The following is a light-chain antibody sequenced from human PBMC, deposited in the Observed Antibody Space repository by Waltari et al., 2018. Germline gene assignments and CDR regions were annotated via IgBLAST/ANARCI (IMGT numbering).Light chain of an antibody. Sequence: QSAPTQPAPVSGTPGQSTTISCTGTTSDVGNYNIVSWYQHHPGEAPKLMICEVIKRPSGVSNRFSGSKSGNTASLTISGLQAEDEADYYCCSYAGSGTYVFGTGTKVTVL. J-gene: IGLJ1*01. CDR1: TSDVGNYNI. V-gene: IGLV2-23*02. CDR2: EVI. CDR3: CSYAGSGTYV.